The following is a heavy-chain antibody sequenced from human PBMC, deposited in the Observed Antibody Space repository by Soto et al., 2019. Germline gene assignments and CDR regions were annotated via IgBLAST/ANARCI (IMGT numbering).Heavy chain of an antibody. D-gene: IGHD3-10*01. CDR3: AASYGSGYRAFDY. J-gene: IGHJ4*02. CDR1: GYTFTSYA. V-gene: IGHV1-69*04. Sequence: SVKVSCKASGYTFTSYAMHWVRQAPGLGLEWMGRVNPIVSMSNYAQKFQGRVTITADKSTNTAYMQLSSLRSEDTAIYYCAASYGSGYRAFDYWGQGALVTVSS. CDR2: VNPIVSMS.